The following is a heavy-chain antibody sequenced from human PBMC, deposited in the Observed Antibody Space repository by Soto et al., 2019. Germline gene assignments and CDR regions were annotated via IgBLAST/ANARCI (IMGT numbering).Heavy chain of an antibody. J-gene: IGHJ4*02. CDR1: GFAFTSYS. Sequence: EVQLVESGGGLVQPGGSVRLSCSASGFAFTSYSMNWVRQAPGKGLEWVSYISGSSATATTIYYADSVKGRFTISRDSAKNSLYLQMNSLRDDDTAVYYCAKDYSTSPSQDYWGQGTLVTVSS. CDR3: AKDYSTSPSQDY. D-gene: IGHD6-13*01. V-gene: IGHV3-48*02. CDR2: ISGSSATATTI.